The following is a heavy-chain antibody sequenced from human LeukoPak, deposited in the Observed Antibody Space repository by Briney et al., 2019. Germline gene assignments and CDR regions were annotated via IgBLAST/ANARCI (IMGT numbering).Heavy chain of an antibody. CDR1: GGSISSYY. CDR3: TREAAAGIDY. Sequence: PSETLSLTCTVSGGSISSYYWSWVRQAPGKGLEWVANIKQDGSEKYYLDSVKGRFTISRDNAKNSLYLQMNSLRAEDTAVYFCTREAAAGIDYWGQGTLVTVSS. V-gene: IGHV3-7*01. CDR2: IKQDGSEK. D-gene: IGHD6-13*01. J-gene: IGHJ4*02.